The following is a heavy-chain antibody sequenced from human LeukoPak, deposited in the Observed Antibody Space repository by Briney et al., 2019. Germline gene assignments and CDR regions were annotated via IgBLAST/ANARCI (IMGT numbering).Heavy chain of an antibody. Sequence: RGESLKISCKGSGYSFTSYWIGWVRQMPGKGLEWMGIIYPGDSDTRYSPSFQGQVTISADKSISTAYLQWSSLKASDTAMYYCARLQQPRDYYYYGMDVWGQGTTVTVSS. CDR2: IYPGDSDT. D-gene: IGHD6-13*01. CDR3: ARLQQPRDYYYYGMDV. J-gene: IGHJ6*02. V-gene: IGHV5-51*01. CDR1: GYSFTSYW.